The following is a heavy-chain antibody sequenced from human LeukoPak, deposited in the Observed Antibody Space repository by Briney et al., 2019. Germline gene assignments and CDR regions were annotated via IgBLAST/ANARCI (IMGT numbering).Heavy chain of an antibody. CDR2: ISSSGSTI. CDR3: AREVDGGNFDY. Sequence: GGSLRLSCAASGFTFSSYEMNWVRQAPGKGLEWVSYISSSGSTIYYADSVKGRFTISRDNAKNSLYLQMNSLRAEDTAVYYCAREVDGGNFDYWAREPWSPSPQ. CDR1: GFTFSSYE. V-gene: IGHV3-48*03. J-gene: IGHJ4*02.